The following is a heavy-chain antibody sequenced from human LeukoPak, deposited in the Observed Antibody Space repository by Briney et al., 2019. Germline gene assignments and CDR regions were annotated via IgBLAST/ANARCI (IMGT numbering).Heavy chain of an antibody. CDR3: ARGGAQEWLVPLYLDY. CDR1: GGSISSYY. Sequence: KPSETLPLTCTVSGGSISSYYWSWIRQPPGKGLEWIGYIYYSGSTNYNPSLKSRVTISVDTSKNQFSLKLSSVTAADTAVYHCARGGAQEWLVPLYLDYWGQGTLVTVSS. D-gene: IGHD6-19*01. CDR2: IYYSGST. V-gene: IGHV4-59*01. J-gene: IGHJ4*02.